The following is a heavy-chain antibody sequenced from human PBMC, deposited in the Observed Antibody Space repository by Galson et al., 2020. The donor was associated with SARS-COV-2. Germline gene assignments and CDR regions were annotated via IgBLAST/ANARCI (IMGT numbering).Heavy chain of an antibody. CDR2: INPSGGST. V-gene: IGHV1-46*03. D-gene: IGHD4-17*01. CDR1: GYTFTSYY. J-gene: IGHJ6*02. CDR3: ARDRHWVMYGDYSERGLRGMDV. Sequence: ASVKVSCKASGYTFTSYYMHWVRQAPGQGLEWMGIINPSGGSTSYAQKFQGRVTMTRDTSTSTVYMELSSLRSEDTAVYYCARDRHWVMYGDYSERGLRGMDVWGQGTTVTVSS.